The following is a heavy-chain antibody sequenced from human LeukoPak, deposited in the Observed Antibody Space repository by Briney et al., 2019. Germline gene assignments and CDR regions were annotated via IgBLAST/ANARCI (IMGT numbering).Heavy chain of an antibody. CDR1: GFTFSSYG. Sequence: HPGGSLRLSCAASGFTFSSYGMHWVRQAPGKGLEWVAVISYDGSNKYYADSVKGRFTISRDNSKNTLYLQMSSLRAGDTAVYYCVKDGSGSYYTYYFDYWGQGTLVTVSS. J-gene: IGHJ4*02. D-gene: IGHD3-10*01. CDR3: VKDGSGSYYTYYFDY. V-gene: IGHV3-30*18. CDR2: ISYDGSNK.